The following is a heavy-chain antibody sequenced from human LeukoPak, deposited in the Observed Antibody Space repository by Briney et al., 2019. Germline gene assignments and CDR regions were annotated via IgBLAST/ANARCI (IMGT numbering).Heavy chain of an antibody. CDR1: GGTFSSYA. Sequence: ASVKVSCKASGGTFSSYAISWVRQAPGQGLEWMGGIIPIFGTANYAQKFQGRVTITADESTSTAYMELSSLRSEDTAVYYCARQNGFSGTRSWSDAFDIWGQGTMVTVSS. D-gene: IGHD6-13*01. V-gene: IGHV1-69*13. J-gene: IGHJ3*02. CDR3: ARQNGFSGTRSWSDAFDI. CDR2: IIPIFGTA.